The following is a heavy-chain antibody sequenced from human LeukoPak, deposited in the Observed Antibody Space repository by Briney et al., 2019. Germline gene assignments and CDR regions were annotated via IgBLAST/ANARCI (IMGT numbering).Heavy chain of an antibody. CDR1: GGSFSGYY. V-gene: IGHV4-34*01. D-gene: IGHD1-26*01. CDR2: INYSGST. J-gene: IGHJ4*02. Sequence: SETLSLTCAVYGGSFSGYYWSWIRQPPGKGLEWIGEINYSGSTNYNPSLKSRVTISVDTSKNQFSLKLSSVTAADTAVYYCARVPEYSGSYYGLFDYWGQGTLVTVSS. CDR3: ARVPEYSGSYYGLFDY.